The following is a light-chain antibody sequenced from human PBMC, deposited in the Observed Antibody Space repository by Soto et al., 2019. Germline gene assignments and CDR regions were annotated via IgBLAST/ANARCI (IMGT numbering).Light chain of an antibody. Sequence: DIQMTQSPSSLSASIGDRVTITCRASQDINNYLAWFQQKAGKAPKYLIYAASSLQSGVPSKFSGSGSGTDFTLTISSLQPEDFATYYCQQYKSYPLTLGGGTKVDIK. CDR1: QDINNY. CDR2: AAS. CDR3: QQYKSYPLT. J-gene: IGKJ4*01. V-gene: IGKV1-16*02.